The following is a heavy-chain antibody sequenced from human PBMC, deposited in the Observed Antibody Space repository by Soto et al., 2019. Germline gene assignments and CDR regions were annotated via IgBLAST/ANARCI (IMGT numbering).Heavy chain of an antibody. D-gene: IGHD5-18*01. J-gene: IGHJ4*02. CDR2: ISSSSSYI. CDR1: GFTFSSYS. Sequence: EVQLVESGGGLVKPGGSLRLSCAASGFTFSSYSMNWVRQAPGKGLELVSSISSSSSYIYYADSVKGRFTISRDNAKNSLYLQMNSLRAEDTAVYYCERDGRYSYGHDYWGQGTLVTVSS. V-gene: IGHV3-21*01. CDR3: ERDGRYSYGHDY.